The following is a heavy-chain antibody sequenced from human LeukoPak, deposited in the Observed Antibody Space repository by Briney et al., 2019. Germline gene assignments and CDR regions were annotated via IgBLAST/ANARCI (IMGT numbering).Heavy chain of an antibody. CDR3: ASGNNEDIVVVPAAYDAFDI. V-gene: IGHV1-69*13. J-gene: IGHJ3*02. Sequence: ASVKVSCKASGGTFSSYAISWVRQAPGQGLEWMGGIIPIFGTANYAQKFQGRVTITADESTSTAYMELSSLRSEDTAVYYCASGNNEDIVVVPAAYDAFDIWGQGTMVTVSS. CDR2: IIPIFGTA. CDR1: GGTFSSYA. D-gene: IGHD2-2*01.